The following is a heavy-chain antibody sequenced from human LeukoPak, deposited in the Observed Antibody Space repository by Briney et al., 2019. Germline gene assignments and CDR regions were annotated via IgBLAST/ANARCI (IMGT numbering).Heavy chain of an antibody. D-gene: IGHD2-8*01. CDR2: IYTSGST. Sequence: SETLSLTCTVSGGSISSGSYYWSWIRQPAGKGLEWIGRIYTSGSTNYNPSLKSRVTISVDTSKNQFSLKLSSVTAADTAVYYCASSNAIPKYYFDYWGQGTLVTVSS. J-gene: IGHJ4*02. CDR3: ASSNAIPKYYFDY. CDR1: GGSISSGSYY. V-gene: IGHV4-61*02.